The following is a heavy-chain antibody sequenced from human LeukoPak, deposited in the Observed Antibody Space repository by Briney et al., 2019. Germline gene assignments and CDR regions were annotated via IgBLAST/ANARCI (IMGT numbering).Heavy chain of an antibody. CDR1: GYSISSGYY. V-gene: IGHV4-38-2*01. CDR2: IYHSGST. CDR3: ARQAGYFDWLDY. Sequence: SETLSLTCAASGYSISSGYYWGWIRQPPGKGLEWIGSIYHSGSTYYNPSLKSRVTISVDTSKNQFSLKLSSVTAADTAVYYCARQAGYFDWLDYWGQGTLVTVSS. D-gene: IGHD3-9*01. J-gene: IGHJ4*02.